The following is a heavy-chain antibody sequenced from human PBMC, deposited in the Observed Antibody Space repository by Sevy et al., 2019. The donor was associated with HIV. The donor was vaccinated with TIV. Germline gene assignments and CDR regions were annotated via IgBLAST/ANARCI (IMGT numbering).Heavy chain of an antibody. Sequence: GGSLRLSCAASGFTFSNYWMSWVRQAPGKGLEWVANIKLDGSEKYYVDSVKGRLTIARDNAKNSLYLQMNSLRAEDTALSYCARDCSSTSCLWGLDVWGQGTTVTVSS. V-gene: IGHV3-7*03. CDR3: ARDCSSTSCLWGLDV. CDR1: GFTFSNYW. J-gene: IGHJ6*02. D-gene: IGHD2-2*01. CDR2: IKLDGSEK.